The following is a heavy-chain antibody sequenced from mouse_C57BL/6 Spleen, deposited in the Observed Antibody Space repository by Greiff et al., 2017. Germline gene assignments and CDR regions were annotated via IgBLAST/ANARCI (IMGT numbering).Heavy chain of an antibody. J-gene: IGHJ2*01. CDR3: ARGGDYYGSSLYYCDY. Sequence: EVKLQQSGPELVKPGASVKISCKASGYTFTDYYMNWVKQSHGKSLEWIGDINPNNGGTSYNQKFKGKATLTVDKSSSTAYMELRSLTSEDSAVYYCARGGDYYGSSLYYCDYWGQGTTLTVSS. D-gene: IGHD1-1*01. CDR2: INPNNGGT. V-gene: IGHV1-26*01. CDR1: GYTFTDYY.